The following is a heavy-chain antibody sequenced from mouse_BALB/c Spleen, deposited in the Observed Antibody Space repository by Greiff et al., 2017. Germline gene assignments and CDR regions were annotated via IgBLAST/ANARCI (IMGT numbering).Heavy chain of an antibody. V-gene: IGHV5-17*02. CDR3: ARNDEAMDY. Sequence: DVKLVESGGGLVQPGGSRKLSCAASGFTFSSSGMHWVRQAPEKGLEWVAYISSGSSTIYYADTVKGRFTISRDNPKNTLFLQMTSLRSEDTAMYYCARNDEAMDYWGQGTSVTVSS. J-gene: IGHJ4*01. D-gene: IGHD2-12*01. CDR2: ISSGSSTI. CDR1: GFTFSSSG.